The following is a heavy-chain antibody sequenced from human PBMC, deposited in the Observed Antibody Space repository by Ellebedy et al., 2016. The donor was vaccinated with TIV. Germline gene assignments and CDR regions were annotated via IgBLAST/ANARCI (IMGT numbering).Heavy chain of an antibody. D-gene: IGHD2-21*02. Sequence: GGSLRLSXATSGFTFRNDWMHWVRQAPGKGLVWVSRMNRDGSDIRYADSVKGRFTISRDNAKNTLYLQMNSLRAEDTAVYYCVRARPYCGGDCYSFGNWGQGSLVTVSS. V-gene: IGHV3-74*01. J-gene: IGHJ4*02. CDR3: VRARPYCGGDCYSFGN. CDR1: GFTFRNDW. CDR2: MNRDGSDI.